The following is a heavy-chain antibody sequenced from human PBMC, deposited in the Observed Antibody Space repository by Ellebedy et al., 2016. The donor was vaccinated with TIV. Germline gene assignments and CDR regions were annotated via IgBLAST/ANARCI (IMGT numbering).Heavy chain of an antibody. D-gene: IGHD3-10*01. J-gene: IGHJ4*02. CDR2: ISYDGNNK. Sequence: GESLKISXAASGFTFITYGMQWVRQAPGKGLESVAVISYDGNNKYHADSVKGRFTISRDNSKNTVYLQMNSLRAEDTAVYYCARDSLGVRGVSDYWGPGALVTVSS. CDR3: ARDSLGVRGVSDY. V-gene: IGHV3-30-3*01. CDR1: GFTFITYG.